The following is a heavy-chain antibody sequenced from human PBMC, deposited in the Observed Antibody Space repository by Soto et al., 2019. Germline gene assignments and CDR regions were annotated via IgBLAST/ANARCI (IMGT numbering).Heavy chain of an antibody. V-gene: IGHV4-59*01. CDR1: GGSISSYY. D-gene: IGHD6-19*01. CDR3: ARGLAVAGTAWFDP. Sequence: SETLSLTCTVSGGSISSYYWSWIRQPPGKGLEWIGYIYYSGSTNYNPSLKSRVTISVDTSKNQFSLKLSSVTAADTAVYYCARGLAVAGTAWFDPWGQGTLVTVSS. J-gene: IGHJ5*02. CDR2: IYYSGST.